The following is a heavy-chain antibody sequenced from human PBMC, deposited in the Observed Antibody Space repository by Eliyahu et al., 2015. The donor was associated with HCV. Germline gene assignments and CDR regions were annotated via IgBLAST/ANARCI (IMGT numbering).Heavy chain of an antibody. Sequence: QVQLVQSGAEVKKPGSSVKVSCKASGGTFNRNTINWVRQAPGQGLEWMGGIIPIFGTVNYAQNFQGRVTITADDSSTTAYMELSSLRSEDTAVYYCATGRMTSEYGGYSDWFDPWGQGTPVIVSS. J-gene: IGHJ5*02. CDR2: IIPIFGTV. CDR1: GGTFNRNT. V-gene: IGHV1-69*01. D-gene: IGHD4-23*01. CDR3: ATGRMTSEYGGYSDWFDP.